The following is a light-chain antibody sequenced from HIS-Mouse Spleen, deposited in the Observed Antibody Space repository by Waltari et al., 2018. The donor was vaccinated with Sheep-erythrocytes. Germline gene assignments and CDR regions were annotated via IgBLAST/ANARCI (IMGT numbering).Light chain of an antibody. J-gene: IGLJ1*01. CDR3: CSYAGSYNHV. CDR2: DVS. Sequence: QSALTQPRSVSGSPGQSVTISCTGTSSHRGGYIYVSWDQQHPGKAPKLLIYDVSKRPSGVPDRFSGSKSGNTASLTISGLQAEDEADYYCCSYAGSYNHVFATGTKVNVL. V-gene: IGLV2-11*01. CDR1: SSHRGGYIY.